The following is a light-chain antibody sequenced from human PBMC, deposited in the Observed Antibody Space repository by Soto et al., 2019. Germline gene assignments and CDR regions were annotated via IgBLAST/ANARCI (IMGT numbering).Light chain of an antibody. CDR3: QSYDSGVTGSV. J-gene: IGLJ1*01. CDR2: GNS. CDR1: SSNIGAGYD. V-gene: IGLV1-40*01. Sequence: QSVLTQPPSVSGAPGQRVTISCTGSSSNIGAGYDVHWYQQLPGTAPKLLIYGNSNRPSGVPDRFSGSKSGTSASLAITGLQAEDEADYYCQSYDSGVTGSVFGTGTQLTVL.